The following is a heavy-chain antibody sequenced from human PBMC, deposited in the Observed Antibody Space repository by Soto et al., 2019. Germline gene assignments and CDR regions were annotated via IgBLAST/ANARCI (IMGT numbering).Heavy chain of an antibody. D-gene: IGHD3-10*01. CDR2: ISPYNGNT. J-gene: IGHJ4*02. CDR3: AREYYYGSGSYGGTIDY. CDR1: GYTFSSYG. Sequence: ASVNVSCKASGYTFSSYGISWVRQAPGQGLEWMGWISPYNGNTNYVQKLQGRVTMTTDTSTSTAYMELRSLRSDDTAVYFCAREYYYGSGSYGGTIDYWGQGTLVTVSS. V-gene: IGHV1-18*01.